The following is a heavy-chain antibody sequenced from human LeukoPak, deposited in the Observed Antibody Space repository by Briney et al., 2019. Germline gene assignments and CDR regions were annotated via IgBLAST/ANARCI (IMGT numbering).Heavy chain of an antibody. CDR2: LYYSGGT. CDR3: ARLGFSNSGSYLAPSDY. CDR1: GGSISGYY. D-gene: IGHD1-26*01. V-gene: IGHV4-59*08. J-gene: IGHJ4*02. Sequence: SETLSLTCTVSGGSISGYYWSWVRQPPGKGLEWIGYLYYSGGTNYNPSLKSRVTISVDTSQTQFSLKLSSVPAAGTAVYYCARLGFSNSGSYLAPSDYWGEGTLVTVSS.